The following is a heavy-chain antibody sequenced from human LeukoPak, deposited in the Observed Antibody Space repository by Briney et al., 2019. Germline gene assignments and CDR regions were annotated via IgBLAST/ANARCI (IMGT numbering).Heavy chain of an antibody. V-gene: IGHV3-30*18. Sequence: GGSLRLSCAASGFTFSIYGMHWARQAPGKGLEWVTLISYDGSKKYYADSVKGRFTISRDNSKNTLYLQMNSLRAEDTAVYYCAKLLHDYGDTPYYYGMDVWGQGTTVTVSS. J-gene: IGHJ6*02. CDR2: ISYDGSKK. CDR1: GFTFSIYG. D-gene: IGHD4-17*01. CDR3: AKLLHDYGDTPYYYGMDV.